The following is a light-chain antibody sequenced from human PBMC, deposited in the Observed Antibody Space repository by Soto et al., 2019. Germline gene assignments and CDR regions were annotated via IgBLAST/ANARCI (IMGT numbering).Light chain of an antibody. Sequence: QSVLTQPPSVSGTPGQRVTISCSGSSSNIEENSVTWFQRLPGTAPKLLIYNDYQRPSGVPDRFSGSKSGTSASLAISGLQSEDDADYYCTAWDDTQNAWLFGGGTKVTVL. CDR2: NDY. CDR1: SSNIEENS. CDR3: TAWDDTQNAWL. J-gene: IGLJ3*02. V-gene: IGLV1-44*01.